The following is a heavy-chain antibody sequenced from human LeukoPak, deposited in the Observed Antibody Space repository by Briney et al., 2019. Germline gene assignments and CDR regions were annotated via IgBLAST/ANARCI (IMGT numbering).Heavy chain of an antibody. V-gene: IGHV3-48*04. CDR3: AREWASVGIAAAALYYYGMDV. D-gene: IGHD6-13*01. Sequence: GGSLRLSCTASGFTFSSYWMNWVRQAPGKGLEWVSYISSSGSTIYYADSVKGRFTISRDNAKNSLYLQMNSLRAEDTAVYYCAREWASVGIAAAALYYYGMDVWGQGTTVTVSS. J-gene: IGHJ6*02. CDR1: GFTFSSYW. CDR2: ISSSGSTI.